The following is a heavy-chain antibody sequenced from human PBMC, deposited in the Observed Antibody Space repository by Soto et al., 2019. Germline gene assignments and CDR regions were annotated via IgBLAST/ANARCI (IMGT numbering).Heavy chain of an antibody. V-gene: IGHV5-51*01. J-gene: IGHJ4*02. CDR1: GYRFTSYW. CDR3: ARNFDSSGYYPDY. D-gene: IGHD3-22*01. Sequence: GESLKISCQGSGYRFTSYWIAWLRQMPGKGLEWVGIIYPDDSDIKYSPSFQGQVTISADGSNSTAYLQWRSLKASDTAMYFCARNFDSSGYYPDYWGQGTQVTVSS. CDR2: IYPDDSDI.